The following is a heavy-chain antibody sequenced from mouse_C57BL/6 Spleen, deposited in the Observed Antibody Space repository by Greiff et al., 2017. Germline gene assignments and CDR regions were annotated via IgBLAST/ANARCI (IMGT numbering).Heavy chain of an antibody. CDR2: ISGGGGNT. CDR3: ARHNFDY. CDR1: GFTFSSYT. V-gene: IGHV5-9*01. Sequence: EVQLQESGGGLVKPGGSLKLSCAASGFTFSSYTMSWVRQTPEKRLEWVATISGGGGNTYYPDSVKGRFTISRDNAKNTLYLQMSSLRSEDTALYYCARHNFDYWGQGTTLTVSS. J-gene: IGHJ2*01.